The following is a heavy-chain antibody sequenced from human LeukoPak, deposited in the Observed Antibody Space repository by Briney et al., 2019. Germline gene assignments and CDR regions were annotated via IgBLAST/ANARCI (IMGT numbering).Heavy chain of an antibody. D-gene: IGHD4-11*01. V-gene: IGHV4-39*07. J-gene: IGHJ4*02. CDR3: ARAEGVTVTTVLDY. Sequence: SETLSLTCTVSGGSISSSSYYWGWIRQPPGKGLEWIGSIYYSGSTYYNPSLKSRVTISVDTSKNQFSLKLSSVTAADTAVYYCARAEGVTVTTVLDYWGQGTLVTVSS. CDR2: IYYSGST. CDR1: GGSISSSSYY.